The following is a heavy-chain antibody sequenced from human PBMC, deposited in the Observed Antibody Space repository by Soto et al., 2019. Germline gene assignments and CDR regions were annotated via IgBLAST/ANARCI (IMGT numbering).Heavy chain of an antibody. Sequence: QVQLQESGPRLVKPSETLSLTCTVSGDSISSYYWSWIRQPPGKGLEWIGYTYYRGSTNYNPSLKSRVSISVDTSQSQFSLKLSSVTAADTASYFCAREGGRYYAMDVWGQRTTVTVSS. CDR2: TYYRGST. V-gene: IGHV4-59*01. CDR1: GDSISSYY. CDR3: AREGGRYYAMDV. J-gene: IGHJ6*02.